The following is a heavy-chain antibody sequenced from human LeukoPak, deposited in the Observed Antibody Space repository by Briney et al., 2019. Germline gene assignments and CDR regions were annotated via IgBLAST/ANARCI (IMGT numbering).Heavy chain of an antibody. D-gene: IGHD6-13*01. CDR3: ARERWYSSSRGWRFDP. CDR2: INHSGST. V-gene: IGHV4-34*01. Sequence: SETLSLTCAVYGGSFSGYYWSWIRQPPGKGLEWIGEINHSGSTNYNPFLKSRVTISVDTSKNQFSLKLSSVTAADTAVYYCARERWYSSSRGWRFDPWGQGTLVTVSS. CDR1: GGSFSGYY. J-gene: IGHJ5*02.